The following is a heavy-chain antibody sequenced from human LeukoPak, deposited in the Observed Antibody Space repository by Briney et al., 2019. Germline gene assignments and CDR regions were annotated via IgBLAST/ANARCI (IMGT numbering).Heavy chain of an antibody. V-gene: IGHV4-31*03. CDR2: IYYSGST. J-gene: IGHJ2*01. Sequence: SQTLSLTCTVSGGSISSGGYYWSWIRQHPGKGLEWIGSIYYSGSTYYNPSLKSRVTISVDTSKNQFSLKLSSVTAADTAVYYCARGEAAAAADWYFDLWGRGTLVTVSS. D-gene: IGHD6-13*01. CDR1: GGSISSGGYY. CDR3: ARGEAAAAADWYFDL.